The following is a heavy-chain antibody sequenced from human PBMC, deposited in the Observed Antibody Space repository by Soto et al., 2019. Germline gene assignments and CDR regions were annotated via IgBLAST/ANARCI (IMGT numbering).Heavy chain of an antibody. Sequence: QVQLVESGGGVVQPGRSLRLSCAASGFTFSSHGMHWVRQAPGKGLEWVAIISYDGSNKYYTDSMKGRFTISRDNSKNTLYLQMKSLRPEDTAVYYCAQGTGYGDYASHYWGQGTLVTVSS. D-gene: IGHD4-17*01. V-gene: IGHV3-30*18. CDR3: AQGTGYGDYASHY. CDR2: ISYDGSNK. J-gene: IGHJ4*02. CDR1: GFTFSSHG.